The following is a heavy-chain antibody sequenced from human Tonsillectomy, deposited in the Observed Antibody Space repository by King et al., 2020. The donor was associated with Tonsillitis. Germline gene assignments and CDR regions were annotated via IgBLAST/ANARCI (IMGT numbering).Heavy chain of an antibody. CDR1: GGSISSYY. CDR2: IYYSGST. Sequence: VQLQESGPGLVTPSETLSLTCTVSGGSISSYYWSWIRQPPGKGLEWVGYIYYSGSTNYNPALKSRVTISVDTSKNQFSLKLSSVTAADTAVYYCARYRAGACTIAYWGQGTLVTVSS. V-gene: IGHV4-59*01. J-gene: IGHJ4*02. CDR3: ARYRAGACTIAY. D-gene: IGHD6-13*01.